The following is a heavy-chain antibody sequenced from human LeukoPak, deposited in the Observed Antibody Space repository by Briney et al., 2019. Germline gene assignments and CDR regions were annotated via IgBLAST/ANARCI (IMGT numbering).Heavy chain of an antibody. J-gene: IGHJ4*02. V-gene: IGHV3-21*01. D-gene: IGHD6-13*01. CDR1: GFTFSSYS. Sequence: GRSLRLSCAASGFTFSSYSMNWVRQAPGKGLEWVSSISSSSYIYYADSVKGRFTISRDNAKNSLYLQMNSLRAEDTAVYYCARDGSSWYEIYFDYWGQGTLVTVSS. CDR2: ISSSSYI. CDR3: ARDGSSWYEIYFDY.